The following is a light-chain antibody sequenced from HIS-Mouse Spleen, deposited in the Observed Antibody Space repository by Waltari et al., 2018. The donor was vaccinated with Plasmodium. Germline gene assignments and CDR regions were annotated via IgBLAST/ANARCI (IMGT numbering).Light chain of an antibody. J-gene: IGKJ1*01. CDR1: QSISSW. Sequence: DIQMTQPPSTSSAPVGDRGTITCRASQSISSWLAWYQKKPGKAPKLLIYKASSLESGVPSRFSGSGSGTEFTLTISSLQPDDFATYYCQQYNSYWTFGQGTKVEIK. V-gene: IGKV1-5*03. CDR3: QQYNSYWT. CDR2: KAS.